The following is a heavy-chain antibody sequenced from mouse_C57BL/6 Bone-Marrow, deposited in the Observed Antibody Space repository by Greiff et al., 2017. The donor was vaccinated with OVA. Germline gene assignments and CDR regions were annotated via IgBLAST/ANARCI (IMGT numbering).Heavy chain of an antibody. CDR2: ISSGSSTI. D-gene: IGHD1-1*01. V-gene: IGHV5-17*01. Sequence: EVQLVESGGGLVKPGGSLKLSCAASGFTFSDYGMHWVRQAPEKGLEWVAYISSGSSTIYYADTVKGRFTISRDNAKNTLFLQMTSLRSEDTAMYYCAKGAVVAPYFDYWGQGTTLTVSS. CDR1: GFTFSDYG. J-gene: IGHJ2*01. CDR3: AKGAVVAPYFDY.